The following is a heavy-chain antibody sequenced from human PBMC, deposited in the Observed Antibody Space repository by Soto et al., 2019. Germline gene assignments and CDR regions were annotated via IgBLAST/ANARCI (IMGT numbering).Heavy chain of an antibody. CDR1: GGSISSGGYY. D-gene: IGHD4-17*01. Sequence: SETLSLTCTVSGGSISSGGYYWSWIRQHPGKGLEWIGYIYYSGSTYYNPSLKSRVTISVDTSKNQFSLKLNSVTAADTAVYHCARDPTGYYGMDVRGQGSTVTVSS. CDR2: IYYSGST. CDR3: ARDPTGYYGMDV. V-gene: IGHV4-31*03. J-gene: IGHJ6*02.